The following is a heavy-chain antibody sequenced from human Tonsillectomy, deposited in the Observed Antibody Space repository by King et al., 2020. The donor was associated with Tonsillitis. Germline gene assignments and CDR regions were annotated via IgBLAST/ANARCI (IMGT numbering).Heavy chain of an antibody. V-gene: IGHV1-46*03. CDR1: GYTFTSYY. CDR3: ARAGRYCSGGSCYYYGMDV. Sequence: QLVQSGAEVKKPGASVKVSCKASGYTFTSYYMHWVRQAPGQGLEWMGKINPSGGSTSYAQKFQGRVTMTRDTSTSTVYMELSSLRSEDTAVYYCARAGRYCSGGSCYYYGMDVWGQGTTVTVSS. CDR2: INPSGGST. D-gene: IGHD2-15*01. J-gene: IGHJ6*02.